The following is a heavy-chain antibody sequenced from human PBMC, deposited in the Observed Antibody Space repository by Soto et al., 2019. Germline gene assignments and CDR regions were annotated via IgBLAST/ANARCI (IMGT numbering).Heavy chain of an antibody. V-gene: IGHV4-31*03. Sequence: PXETLSLTCTVSGGSLSRIGYYWSWIRQHPAKGLEWVGYISNSGSTYYNPSLKSRVAMSIDTSKNHVSLTLTSLTAADTAIYYCATSVQMATIPDLWGQGTRVTVSS. CDR1: GGSLSRIGYY. D-gene: IGHD5-12*01. CDR2: ISNSGST. J-gene: IGHJ5*02. CDR3: ATSVQMATIPDL.